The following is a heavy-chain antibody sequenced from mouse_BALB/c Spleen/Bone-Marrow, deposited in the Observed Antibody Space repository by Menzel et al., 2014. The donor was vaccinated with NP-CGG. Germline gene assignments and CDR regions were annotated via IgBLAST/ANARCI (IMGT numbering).Heavy chain of an antibody. CDR1: GFTFSSFG. CDR2: ISSGSSTI. Sequence: EVMLVESGGGLVQPGGSRKASCAASGFTFSSFGMHWVRQAPEKGLEWVAYISSGSSTIYYADTVKGRFTISRDNPKNTLFLQMTSLRSEDTAMYYCARSTMITTGYYYAMDYWGQGTSVTVSS. CDR3: ARSTMITTGYYYAMDY. J-gene: IGHJ4*01. D-gene: IGHD2-4*01. V-gene: IGHV5-17*02.